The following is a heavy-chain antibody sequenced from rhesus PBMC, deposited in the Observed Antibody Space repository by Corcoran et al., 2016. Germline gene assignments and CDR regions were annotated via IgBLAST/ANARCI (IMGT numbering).Heavy chain of an antibody. Sequence: EVQLVESGGGLVQPGGSLRLSCAASGFTFSDDYMEWVRQAPGKGLEWVGQINPNGGTTFLMDSVKGRFTISRDNAKNTRYLQINSLKIEDTAVYYCTTVDYWGQGVLVTVSS. J-gene: IGHJ4*01. CDR1: GFTFSDDY. V-gene: IGHV3-10*01. CDR2: INPNGGTT. CDR3: TTVDY.